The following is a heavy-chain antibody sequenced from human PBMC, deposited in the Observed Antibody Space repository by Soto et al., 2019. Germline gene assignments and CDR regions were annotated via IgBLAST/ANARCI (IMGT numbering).Heavy chain of an antibody. V-gene: IGHV4-4*07. CDR2: IYTSGST. J-gene: IGHJ5*02. CDR1: GGSISSYY. D-gene: IGHD3-3*01. Sequence: KTSETLSLTCTVSGGSISSYYWSWIRQPAGKGLEWIGRIYTSGSTNYNPSLKSRVTMSVDTSKNQFSLKLSSVTAADTAVYYCARTNQNYDFWSGYYTDNWFDPWGQGTLVTVSS. CDR3: ARTNQNYDFWSGYYTDNWFDP.